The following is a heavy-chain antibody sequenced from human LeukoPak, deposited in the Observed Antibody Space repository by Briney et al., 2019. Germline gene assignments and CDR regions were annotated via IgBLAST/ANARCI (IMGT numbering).Heavy chain of an antibody. CDR2: ISSDGSFK. CDR3: ARNAGPSGSGSLTKVFDY. Sequence: GGSLRLSCAASGFTFSSHGMHWVRQAPGKGLEWVAVISSDGSFKYHVDSVKGRFTISRDNSKNTLHLEMNSLRAEDTALYYCARNAGPSGSGSLTKVFDYWGQGTLVTVSS. D-gene: IGHD3-10*01. V-gene: IGHV3-33*01. CDR1: GFTFSSHG. J-gene: IGHJ4*02.